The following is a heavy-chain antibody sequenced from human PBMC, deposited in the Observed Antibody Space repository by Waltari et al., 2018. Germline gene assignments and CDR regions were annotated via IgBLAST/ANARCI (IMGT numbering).Heavy chain of an antibody. Sequence: EVQLVESGGGLVQPGGSLRLSCAASGFTFSSYWMSWVRQAPGKGLEWVANIKQDGSEKYYVDSVKGRFTISRDNAKNSLYLQMNSLRAEDTAVYYCARDYGDYRYAFEIWGQGTMVTVSS. CDR3: ARDYGDYRYAFEI. J-gene: IGHJ3*02. V-gene: IGHV3-7*01. CDR2: IKQDGSEK. D-gene: IGHD4-17*01. CDR1: GFTFSSYW.